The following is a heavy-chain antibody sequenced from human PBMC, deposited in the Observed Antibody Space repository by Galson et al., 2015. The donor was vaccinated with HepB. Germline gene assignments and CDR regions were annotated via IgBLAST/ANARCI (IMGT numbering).Heavy chain of an antibody. CDR2: ISYDGSNK. CDR1: GFTFSSYG. D-gene: IGHD1-26*01. Sequence: SLRLSCAASGFTFSSYGMHWVRQAPGKGLEWVAVISYDGSNKYYADSVKGRFTISRDNSKNTLYLQMNSLRAEDTAVYYCAKDRWAGSYRPNPFDPWGQGTLVTVSS. V-gene: IGHV3-30*18. CDR3: AKDRWAGSYRPNPFDP. J-gene: IGHJ5*02.